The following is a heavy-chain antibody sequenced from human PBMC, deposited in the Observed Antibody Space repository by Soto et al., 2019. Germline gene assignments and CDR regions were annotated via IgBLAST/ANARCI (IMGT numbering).Heavy chain of an antibody. CDR1: GGSISSYY. J-gene: IGHJ6*02. D-gene: IGHD3-9*01. Sequence: PSDTLSLTCTVSGGSISSYYWSWIRQPAGKGLEWILRIYTSGSTNYNPSLKSRVTMSVDTSKNQFSLKLSSVTAADTAVYYCARVGKGLPTGYSSSYGMDXWGQGTTVPVS. V-gene: IGHV4-4*07. CDR3: ARVGKGLPTGYSSSYGMDX. CDR2: IYTSGST.